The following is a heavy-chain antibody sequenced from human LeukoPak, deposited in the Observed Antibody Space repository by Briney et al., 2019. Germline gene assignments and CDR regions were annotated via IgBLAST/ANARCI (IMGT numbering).Heavy chain of an antibody. CDR1: GFTLSSYW. D-gene: IGHD2-15*01. V-gene: IGHV3-74*01. J-gene: IGHJ4*02. CDR3: ARGYCSGGSCNRPFDY. CDR2: IESDGSST. Sequence: QPGESLRLSCAASGFTLSSYWMHWVRQAPGKGLVWVSRIESDGSSTSYADSVKGRFTISRDNAKNTLYLQMNSLRAEDTAVYYCARGYCSGGSCNRPFDYWGQETLVTVSS.